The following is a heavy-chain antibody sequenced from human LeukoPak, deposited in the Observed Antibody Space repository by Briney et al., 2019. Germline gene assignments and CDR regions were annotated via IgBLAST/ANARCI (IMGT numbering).Heavy chain of an antibody. CDR3: ASLRDVWGSYRYGANYYGMDV. V-gene: IGHV4-39*01. CDR1: GGSISSSSYY. CDR2: IYYSGST. D-gene: IGHD3-16*02. J-gene: IGHJ6*02. Sequence: PSETLSLTCTVSGGSISSSSYYWGWIRQPPGKGLEWIGSIYYSGSTYYNPSLKSRVTISVDTSMNRFSLKLSSVTAADTAVYYCASLRDVWGSYRYGANYYGMDVWGQGTTVTVSS.